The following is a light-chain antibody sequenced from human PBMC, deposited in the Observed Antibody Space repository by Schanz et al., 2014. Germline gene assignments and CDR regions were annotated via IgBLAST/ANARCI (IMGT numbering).Light chain of an antibody. J-gene: IGLJ3*02. CDR2: DVS. CDR1: SSDVGGYDF. Sequence: QSALTQPASVSGSPGQSITISCTGTSSDVGGYDFVSWYQQHPDKAPKLMIYDVSKRPSGVPDRFSGSKSGNTASLTISGLQTEDEAHYYCCSFAGSTNLRFGGGTKLTVL. V-gene: IGLV2-14*03. CDR3: CSFAGSTNLR.